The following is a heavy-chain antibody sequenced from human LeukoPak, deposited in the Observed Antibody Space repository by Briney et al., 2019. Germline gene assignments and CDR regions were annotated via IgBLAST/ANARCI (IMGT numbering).Heavy chain of an antibody. Sequence: SETLSLTCTVSGGSVSSGSFYWSWIRQPPGKGLEWIGYIYYSWTTNYNPSLKSRVTISVDTSKNQFSLRLSSVTAADTAVYYCARRVAAAENFDYWGQGTLVTVSS. CDR2: IYYSWTT. CDR3: ARRVAAAENFDY. J-gene: IGHJ4*02. D-gene: IGHD6-13*01. V-gene: IGHV4-61*01. CDR1: GGSVSSGSFY.